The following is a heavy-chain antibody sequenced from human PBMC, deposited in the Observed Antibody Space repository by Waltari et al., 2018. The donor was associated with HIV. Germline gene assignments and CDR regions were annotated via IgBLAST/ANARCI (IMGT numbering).Heavy chain of an antibody. D-gene: IGHD5-18*01. J-gene: IGHJ1*01. Sequence: QVQLVESGGGVVQPGRSLTLSCEASGFTFGSYGIHWVRQAPGKGLEWVAVIWYHGDKEGYADSVKGRFNISRDNSRNTVFLHMNSLRAEDTGFYFCARERGYTSPFDLWGQGTLVTVSS. CDR3: ARERGYTSPFDL. CDR2: IWYHGDKE. V-gene: IGHV3-33*01. CDR1: GFTFGSYG.